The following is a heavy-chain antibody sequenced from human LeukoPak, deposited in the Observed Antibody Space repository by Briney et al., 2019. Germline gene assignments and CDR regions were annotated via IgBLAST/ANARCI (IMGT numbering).Heavy chain of an antibody. V-gene: IGHV1-58*02. CDR1: GITFTSSA. J-gene: IGHJ6*02. Sequence: ASVKVSCKASGITFTSSAMQWVRQSRGQRLEWIGWIVVGSGNTNYAQKFQERVTITRDMSTSTAYMELSSLRSEDTAVYYCAAAPYCSSTSCPLRDYYYYGMDVWGQGTTVTVSS. CDR2: IVVGSGNT. CDR3: AAAPYCSSTSCPLRDYYYYGMDV. D-gene: IGHD2-2*01.